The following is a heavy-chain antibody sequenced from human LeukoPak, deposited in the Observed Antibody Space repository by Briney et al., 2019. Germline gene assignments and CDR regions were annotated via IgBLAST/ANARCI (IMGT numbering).Heavy chain of an antibody. V-gene: IGHV3-23*01. CDR3: ANQRTYYYDSSGYAAFDI. Sequence: AGGSLRLSCAASGFTFSSYAMSWVRQAPGKGLEWVSAISGSGGSAYYEDSVKGRFTISRDNSKNTLYLQMNSLRAEDTAVYYCANQRTYYYDSSGYAAFDIWGQGTMVTVSS. D-gene: IGHD3-22*01. CDR2: ISGSGGSA. CDR1: GFTFSSYA. J-gene: IGHJ3*02.